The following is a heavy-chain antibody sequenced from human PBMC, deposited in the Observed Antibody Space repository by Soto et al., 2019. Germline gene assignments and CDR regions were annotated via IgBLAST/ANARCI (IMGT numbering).Heavy chain of an antibody. D-gene: IGHD3-22*01. Sequence: GESLKISCKGSGYSFTSYWIGWVRQMPGKGLEWMGIIYPGDSDTRYSPSFQGQVTISADKSISTAYLQWSSLKASDTAMYYCARRPYYYDSSGYFGQWYFDLWGRGTLVPVSS. V-gene: IGHV5-51*01. CDR2: IYPGDSDT. CDR3: ARRPYYYDSSGYFGQWYFDL. CDR1: GYSFTSYW. J-gene: IGHJ2*01.